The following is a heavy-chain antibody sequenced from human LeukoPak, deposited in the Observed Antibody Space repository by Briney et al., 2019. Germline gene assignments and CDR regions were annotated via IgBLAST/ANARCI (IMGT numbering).Heavy chain of an antibody. J-gene: IGHJ4*02. CDR3: ATVNPPGTAMTLGY. Sequence: ASVKLSCNVSGYTLTELSMHWVRHAPGQGLGWMGGFDPEDGETIYAQKFQGRVTMTEDTSTDTAYTELSSLRSQDTAVYYCATVNPPGTAMTLGYWGQGTLVTVSS. CDR1: GYTLTELS. D-gene: IGHD2-21*02. CDR2: FDPEDGET. V-gene: IGHV1-24*01.